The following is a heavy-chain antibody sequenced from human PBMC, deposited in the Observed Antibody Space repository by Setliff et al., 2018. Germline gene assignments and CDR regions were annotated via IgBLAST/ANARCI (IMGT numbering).Heavy chain of an antibody. Sequence: GSVKVSCKASGYTFTSYDINWVRQATGQGLEWMGWMNPNSGNTGYAQKFQGRVTMTRNTSISTAYMDLSSLRFEDTAVYYCARAQSWSGGPYYFDNWGQGTLVTVS. D-gene: IGHD3-3*01. CDR2: MNPNSGNT. CDR1: GYTFTSYD. J-gene: IGHJ4*02. CDR3: ARAQSWSGGPYYFDN. V-gene: IGHV1-8*02.